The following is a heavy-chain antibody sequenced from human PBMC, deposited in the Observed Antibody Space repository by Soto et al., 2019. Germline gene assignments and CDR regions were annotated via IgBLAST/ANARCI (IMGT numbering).Heavy chain of an antibody. V-gene: IGHV3-9*01. CDR1: GFMFDDYA. Sequence: EVQLVESGGGLVQPGRSLRLSCAASGFMFDDYAMHWVRQAPGKGLEWVSGMSWNNDNIGYADSVEGRFTISRDNARNSLYLQMNSLRNEDTALYYCVNGLGFGSGWYRGFDYWGQGTVVSVSS. D-gene: IGHD6-19*01. CDR3: VNGLGFGSGWYRGFDY. J-gene: IGHJ4*02. CDR2: MSWNNDNI.